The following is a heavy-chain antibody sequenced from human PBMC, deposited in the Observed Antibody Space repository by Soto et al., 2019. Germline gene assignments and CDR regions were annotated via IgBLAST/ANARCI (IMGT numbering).Heavy chain of an antibody. Sequence: QVQLVQSGAEVKKPGASVKVSCKASGYTFTSYGISWVRQAPGQGLEWMGWISAYNGNTNYAQKLQGRVTMTTDTSTSTAYMELRSLRSDDTAVYYCAGLIVLLGYYYYGMDVWGQGTTVTVSS. CDR3: AGLIVLLGYYYYGMDV. V-gene: IGHV1-18*01. CDR2: ISAYNGNT. J-gene: IGHJ6*02. D-gene: IGHD2-21*01. CDR1: GYTFTSYG.